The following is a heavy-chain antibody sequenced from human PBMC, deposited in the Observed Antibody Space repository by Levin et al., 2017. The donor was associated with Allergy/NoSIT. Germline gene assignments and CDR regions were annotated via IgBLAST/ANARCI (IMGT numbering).Heavy chain of an antibody. Sequence: PSETLSLTCAVYGGSFSGYYWSWIRQPPGKGLEWIGEINHSGSTNYNPSLKSRVTISVDTSKNQFSLKLSSVTAADTAVYYCARRPQNYYDSSGSENWGQGTLVTVSS. J-gene: IGHJ4*02. CDR2: INHSGST. D-gene: IGHD3-22*01. CDR3: ARRPQNYYDSSGSEN. V-gene: IGHV4-34*01. CDR1: GGSFSGYY.